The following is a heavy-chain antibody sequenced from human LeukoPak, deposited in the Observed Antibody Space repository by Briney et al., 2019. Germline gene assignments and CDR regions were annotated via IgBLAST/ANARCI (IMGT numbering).Heavy chain of an antibody. CDR3: ARALFNPNFDY. V-gene: IGHV4-61*05. Sequence: PSETLSLTCTVSGGSISSSSYYWGWIRQPPGKGLEWIGYIYYSGSTNYNPSLKSRVTISVDTSKNQFSLKLSSVTAADTAVYYCARALFNPNFDYWGQGTLVTVSS. CDR2: IYYSGST. CDR1: GGSISSSSYY. J-gene: IGHJ4*02.